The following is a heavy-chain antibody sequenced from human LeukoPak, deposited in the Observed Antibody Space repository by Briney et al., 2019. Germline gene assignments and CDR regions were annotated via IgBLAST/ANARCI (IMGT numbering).Heavy chain of an antibody. CDR1: GFTFSSYG. D-gene: IGHD6-6*01. J-gene: IGHJ4*02. CDR2: ISYDGGNK. V-gene: IGHV3-30*18. Sequence: GGSLRLSCAASGFTFSSYGMHWVREAPGKGLGWGAAISYDGGNKYYADSVKGRFTISRDNSKNTLYLQMNSLRAEDTAVYYCAKVPYSSSLDYWGQGTLVTVSS. CDR3: AKVPYSSSLDY.